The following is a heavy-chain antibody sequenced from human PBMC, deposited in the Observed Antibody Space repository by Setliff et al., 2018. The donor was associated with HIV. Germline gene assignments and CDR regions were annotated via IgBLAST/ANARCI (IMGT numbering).Heavy chain of an antibody. V-gene: IGHV3-48*01. Sequence: PGGSLRLSCAASGFTFSSYSMNWVRQSPGKGLEWVSYISGSGSGVDYADSVKGRFTVSRDNARSSLYLRLNSLRSEDTAVYYCARDLIWGFDYWGQGTPVTVSS. CDR2: ISGSGSGV. J-gene: IGHJ4*02. D-gene: IGHD3-16*01. CDR3: ARDLIWGFDY. CDR1: GFTFSSYS.